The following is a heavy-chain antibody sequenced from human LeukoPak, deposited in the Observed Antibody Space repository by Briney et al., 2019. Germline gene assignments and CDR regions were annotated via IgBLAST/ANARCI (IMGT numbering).Heavy chain of an antibody. CDR2: ISSSSYI. D-gene: IGHD3-10*01. Sequence: GGSLRLSCAASGFTFSSYSMNWVRQAPGKGLEWVSSISSSSYIYYADSVKGRFTISRDNAKNSLYLQMNSLRAEDTAVYYCARDPWLWFGELLLGKNYYYYYYMDVWGKGTTVTISS. V-gene: IGHV3-21*01. CDR1: GFTFSSYS. CDR3: ARDPWLWFGELLLGKNYYYYYYMDV. J-gene: IGHJ6*03.